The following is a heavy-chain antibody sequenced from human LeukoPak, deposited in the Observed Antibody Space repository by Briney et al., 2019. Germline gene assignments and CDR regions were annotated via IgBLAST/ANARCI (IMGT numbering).Heavy chain of an antibody. CDR2: IDFDGSIT. D-gene: IGHD1-26*01. V-gene: IGHV3-74*01. Sequence: GGSLRLSCAASGFTFNNYWMQWVRQAPGKGLLWVSRIDFDGSITNYAGSVKGRFTISRDNAKNTVYLQVNSLRAEDTAVYYCTRGVRDGWGLFDSWGQGTLVTVSS. J-gene: IGHJ4*02. CDR1: GFTFNNYW. CDR3: TRGVRDGWGLFDS.